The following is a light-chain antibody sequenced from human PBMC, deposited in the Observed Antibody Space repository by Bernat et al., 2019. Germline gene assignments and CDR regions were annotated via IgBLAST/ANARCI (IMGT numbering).Light chain of an antibody. CDR1: QSVSSY. V-gene: IGKV3-11*01. CDR2: DAS. J-gene: IGKJ2*01. Sequence: EIVLTQSPATLSLSPGETATLSCRASQSVSSYLAWYQQKPGQAPRLLIYDASNRATGIPARFSGSGSGTDFTLTISSLEPEDFAVYYCQPRYNWPQSTFGQGTKLEIK. CDR3: QPRYNWPQST.